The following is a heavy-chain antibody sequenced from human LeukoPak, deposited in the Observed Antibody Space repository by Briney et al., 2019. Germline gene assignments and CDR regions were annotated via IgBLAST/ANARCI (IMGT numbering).Heavy chain of an antibody. CDR2: IKQDGSER. CDR1: GFTFSTSW. J-gene: IGHJ4*02. D-gene: IGHD2-21*02. Sequence: GSLRLSCAPSGFTFSTSWTSWVRQAPGKGLEWVANIKQDGSERYYVGSVKGRFTISRDNAKNSLYLQMNSLRAEDTAVYYCARHDFASPFDYWGQGILVTVSS. CDR3: ARHDFASPFDY. V-gene: IGHV3-7*01.